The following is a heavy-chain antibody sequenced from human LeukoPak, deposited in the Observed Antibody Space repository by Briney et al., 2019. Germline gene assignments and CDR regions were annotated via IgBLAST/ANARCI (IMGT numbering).Heavy chain of an antibody. CDR2: ISSSSSSYI. V-gene: IGHV3-21*01. CDR1: GFTVSSNY. CDR3: ARIAAAGTDLYYFDC. Sequence: GGSLRLSCAASGFTVSSNYMSWVRQAPGKGLEWVSSISSSSSSYIYYADSVKGRFTISRDNAKNSLYLQVNSLRAEDTAVYYCARIAAAGTDLYYFDCWGQGTLVTVSS. J-gene: IGHJ4*02. D-gene: IGHD6-13*01.